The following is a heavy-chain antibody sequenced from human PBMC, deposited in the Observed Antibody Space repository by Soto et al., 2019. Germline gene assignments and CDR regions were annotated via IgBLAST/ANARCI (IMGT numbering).Heavy chain of an antibody. CDR3: ARVGDDSSGFCSDY. D-gene: IGHD3-22*01. CDR1: GFTCSSYS. Sequence: PEGSLRRYCAASGFTCSSYSMNWVRQAPGKGLEWVSCISGSSSYIYYADSVKGRFTISRDNAKNSLYLQMNSLRAEDTALYYCARVGDDSSGFCSDYWGRGTLFTVS. CDR2: ISGSSSYI. J-gene: IGHJ4*02. V-gene: IGHV3-21*01.